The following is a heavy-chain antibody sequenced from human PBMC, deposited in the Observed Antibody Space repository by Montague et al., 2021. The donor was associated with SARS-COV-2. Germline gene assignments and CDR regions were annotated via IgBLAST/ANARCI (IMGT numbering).Heavy chain of an antibody. CDR1: GDSVTSNSAT. CDR2: TYYRSKWYN. Sequence: CAISGDSVTSNSATWNGVRKSPSRGLEGLGRTYYRSKWYNDYAVSVRGRVTINPDTSKNQFSLQLNSVTPEDTAIYYCTSGREGNYNVMDVWGQGTTVAVSS. J-gene: IGHJ6*02. V-gene: IGHV6-1*01. D-gene: IGHD1-1*01. CDR3: TSGREGNYNVMDV.